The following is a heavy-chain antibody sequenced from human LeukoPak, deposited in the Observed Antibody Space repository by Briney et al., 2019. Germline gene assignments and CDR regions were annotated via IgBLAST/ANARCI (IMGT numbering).Heavy chain of an antibody. D-gene: IGHD1-1*01. CDR2: ISGSGGST. V-gene: IGHV3-23*01. CDR3: AKGGLNWNYYYY. J-gene: IGHJ4*02. Sequence: GGSLRVSCAASGFTFSSYAMSWVRQAPGKGLEWVSAISGSGGSTYYADSVKGRFTISRDNSKNTLYLQMNSLRAEDTAVYYCAKGGLNWNYYYYWGQGTLVTVSS. CDR1: GFTFSSYA.